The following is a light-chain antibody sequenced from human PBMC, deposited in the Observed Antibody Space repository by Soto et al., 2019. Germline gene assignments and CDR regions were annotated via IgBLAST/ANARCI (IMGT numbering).Light chain of an antibody. J-gene: IGLJ2*01. CDR2: SNN. CDR1: SSNIGSNT. V-gene: IGLV1-44*01. Sequence: QSVLTQPPSASGTPGQRVTISCSGSSSNIGSNTVNWYQQLPGTAPKLLIYSNNQRPSGVPDRFSGSKSGTSASLAISGLQSEDVADYYCAAWDDSLNGLLFGGGTKVTVL. CDR3: AAWDDSLNGLL.